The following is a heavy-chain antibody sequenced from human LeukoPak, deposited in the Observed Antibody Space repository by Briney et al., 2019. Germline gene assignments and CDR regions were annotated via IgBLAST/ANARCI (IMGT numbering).Heavy chain of an antibody. Sequence: GGSLRLSCAASGFTFSSYGMHWVRQAPGKGLEWVAVISYDGSNKYYADSVKGRFTISRDNAKNSLYLQMNSLRAEDTAFYYCVRHDFWSGFKGGDYWGQGTLVTVSS. J-gene: IGHJ4*02. V-gene: IGHV3-30*03. CDR3: VRHDFWSGFKGGDY. D-gene: IGHD3-3*01. CDR1: GFTFSSYG. CDR2: ISYDGSNK.